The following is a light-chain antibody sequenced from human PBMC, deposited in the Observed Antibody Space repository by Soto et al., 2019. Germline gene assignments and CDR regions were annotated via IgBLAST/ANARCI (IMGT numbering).Light chain of an antibody. V-gene: IGKV3D-20*01. Sequence: EIVLTQSPATLSLSPGDRATLSCGASQSIRSSYVAWYQQKAGLAPRLLIYDGSSRASGIPDRFSGSGSGTDFTLAIGRLEPEAFAVYYCQQYDNSAPLSFGGGTKV. J-gene: IGKJ4*01. CDR3: QQYDNSAPLS. CDR2: DGS. CDR1: QSIRSSY.